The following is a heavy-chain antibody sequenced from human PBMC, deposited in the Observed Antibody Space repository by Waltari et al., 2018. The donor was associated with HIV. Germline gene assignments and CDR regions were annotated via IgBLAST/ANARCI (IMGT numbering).Heavy chain of an antibody. Sequence: VRLMESGGGLVEPGGSLTISCAASGFTFSRYTMNWIRHIPGKGLGWLASISRDNRESYYIDSIKGRFTISRDNAANSVVLHMERLRVDDTAQYFCVRDDPGYEPIDYWGRGTRVTVSS. CDR2: ISRDNRES. V-gene: IGHV3-21*02. CDR3: VRDDPGYEPIDY. D-gene: IGHD2-2*01. CDR1: GFTFSRYT. J-gene: IGHJ4*02.